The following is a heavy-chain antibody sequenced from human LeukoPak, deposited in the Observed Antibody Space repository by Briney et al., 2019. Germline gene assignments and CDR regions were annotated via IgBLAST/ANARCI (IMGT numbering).Heavy chain of an antibody. J-gene: IGHJ4*02. Sequence: ASVKVSCKASGYTFTSYAISWVRQAPGQGLEWMGWISAYNGNTNYAQKLQGRVTMTTDTSTSTAYMELRSLRSDDTAVYYCARVQSIAARRYFDYWGQGTLVTVSS. CDR1: GYTFTSYA. V-gene: IGHV1-18*01. CDR3: ARVQSIAARRYFDY. CDR2: ISAYNGNT. D-gene: IGHD6-6*01.